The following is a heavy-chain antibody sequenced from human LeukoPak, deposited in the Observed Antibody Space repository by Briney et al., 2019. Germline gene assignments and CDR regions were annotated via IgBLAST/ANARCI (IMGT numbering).Heavy chain of an antibody. Sequence: SGGSLRLSCAASGFTFSNYWMHWVRHAPGKGLVWVSRINSDGINTSYADSVKGQFTISRDNAKNTLNLQMNSLRAEDTAVYYCARDLGQYYDTSDNWFDPWGQGTLVTVSS. CDR3: ARDLGQYYDTSDNWFDP. V-gene: IGHV3-74*01. D-gene: IGHD3-22*01. J-gene: IGHJ5*02. CDR2: INSDGINT. CDR1: GFTFSNYW.